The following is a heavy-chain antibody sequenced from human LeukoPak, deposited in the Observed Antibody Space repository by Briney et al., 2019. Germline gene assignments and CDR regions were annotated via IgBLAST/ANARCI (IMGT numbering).Heavy chain of an antibody. J-gene: IGHJ4*02. Sequence: SGGSLRLSCAASGFTFSSYSMNWVRQAPGKGMEWVSSISSSSSYIYYADSVKGGFTISRDNAKNSLYLQMNSLRAEDTAVYYCARVKGVGAIDYWGQGTLVTVSS. CDR1: GFTFSSYS. CDR2: ISSSSSYI. V-gene: IGHV3-21*01. D-gene: IGHD1-26*01. CDR3: ARVKGVGAIDY.